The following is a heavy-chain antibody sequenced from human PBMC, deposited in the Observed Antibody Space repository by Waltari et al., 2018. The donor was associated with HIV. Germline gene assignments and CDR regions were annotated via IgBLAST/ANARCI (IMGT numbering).Heavy chain of an antibody. CDR2: INHSGST. CDR1: GGSFSGYY. D-gene: IGHD2-2*01. V-gene: IGHV4-34*01. J-gene: IGHJ6*02. CDR3: ARGPQVSDIVVVPAARYSYGMDV. Sequence: QVQLQQWGAGLLKPSETLSLTCAVYGGSFSGYYWSWIRQPPGKGLEWIGEINHSGSTNYNPSLKSRVTISVDTSKNQFSLKLSSVTAADTAVYYCARGPQVSDIVVVPAARYSYGMDVWGQGTTVTVSS.